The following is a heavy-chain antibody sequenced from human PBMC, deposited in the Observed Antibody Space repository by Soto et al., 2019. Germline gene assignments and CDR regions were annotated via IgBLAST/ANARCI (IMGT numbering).Heavy chain of an antibody. V-gene: IGHV4-39*01. J-gene: IGHJ4*02. CDR2: IYYSGST. D-gene: IGHD3-16*01. Sequence: SETLSLTCTVSGGSISSSSYYWGWIRQPPGKGLEWIGSIYYSGSTYYNPSFKSRVTISADTSKNQFSLKLSSVTAADTAVYYCARHYDYVLDYWGQGTLVTVSS. CDR3: ARHYDYVLDY. CDR1: GGSISSSSYY.